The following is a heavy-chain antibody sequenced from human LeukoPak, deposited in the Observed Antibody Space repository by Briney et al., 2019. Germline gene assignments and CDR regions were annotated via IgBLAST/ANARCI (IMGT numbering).Heavy chain of an antibody. V-gene: IGHV3-20*04. D-gene: IGHD4-17*01. CDR1: GFTFDDYG. CDR3: ARGYGDYFDY. CDR2: INWNGGST. Sequence: TGGSLRLSCAATGFTFDDYGMSWVRQAPGKGLEWVSGINWNGGSTGYADSVKGRFTISRDNAKNSLYLQMNSLRAEDTALYYCARGYGDYFDYWGQGTLVTVSS. J-gene: IGHJ4*02.